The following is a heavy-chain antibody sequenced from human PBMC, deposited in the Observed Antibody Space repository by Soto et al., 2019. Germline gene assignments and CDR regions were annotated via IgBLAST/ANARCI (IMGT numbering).Heavy chain of an antibody. J-gene: IGHJ5*02. CDR2: ISNSGSA. Sequence: SETLSLTCTVSGGSIDNYYWSWIRQAPGKGLEWIGYISNSGSATYNPSLKSRVTFSLDTSKNLFFLRLTSLTTADTALYYCARDRYSSSWFRPYIWFDPWGQGALVTVSS. CDR3: ARDRYSSSWFRPYIWFDP. D-gene: IGHD6-13*01. CDR1: GGSIDNYY. V-gene: IGHV4-59*01.